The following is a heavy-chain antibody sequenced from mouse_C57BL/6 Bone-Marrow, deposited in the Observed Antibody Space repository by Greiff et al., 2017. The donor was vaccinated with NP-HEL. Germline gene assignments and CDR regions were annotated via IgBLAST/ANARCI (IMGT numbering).Heavy chain of an antibody. D-gene: IGHD1-1*01. J-gene: IGHJ2*01. Sequence: ESGPGLVKPSQSLSLTCSVTGYSITSGYYWNWIRQFPGNKLEWMGYISYDGSNNYNPSLKNRISITRDTSKNQFFLKLNSVTTEDTATYYCARERYYGCYYFDYWGRGTTLTVSS. CDR1: GYSITSGYY. V-gene: IGHV3-6*01. CDR3: ARERYYGCYYFDY. CDR2: ISYDGSN.